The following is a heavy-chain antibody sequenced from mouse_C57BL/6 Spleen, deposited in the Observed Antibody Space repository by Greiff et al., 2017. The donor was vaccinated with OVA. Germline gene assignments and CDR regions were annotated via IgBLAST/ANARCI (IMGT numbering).Heavy chain of an antibody. CDR1: GYTFTDYY. CDR2: IYPGSGNT. V-gene: IGHV1-76*01. Sequence: QVQLKESGAELVRPGASVKLSCKASGYTFTDYYINWVKQRPGQGLEWIARIYPGSGNTYYNEKFKGKATLTAEKSSSTAYMQLSSLTSEDSAVYFCARGGPPKGIDYWGQGTTLTVSS. J-gene: IGHJ2*01. D-gene: IGHD2-14*01. CDR3: ARGGPPKGIDY.